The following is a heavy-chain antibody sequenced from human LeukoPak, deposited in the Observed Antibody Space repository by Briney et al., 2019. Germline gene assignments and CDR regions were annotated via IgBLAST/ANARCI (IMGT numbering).Heavy chain of an antibody. CDR2: IYYSGST. Sequence: SQTLSLTCTVSGGSISSGGYYWSWIRQHPGKGLEWIGYIYYSGSTYYNPSLKSRVTISVDTSKNQFSLKLSSVTAADTAVYYCARTFWSTYYYYGMDVWGQGTTVTVSS. J-gene: IGHJ6*02. CDR1: GGSISSGGYY. D-gene: IGHD3-3*01. V-gene: IGHV4-31*03. CDR3: ARTFWSTYYYYGMDV.